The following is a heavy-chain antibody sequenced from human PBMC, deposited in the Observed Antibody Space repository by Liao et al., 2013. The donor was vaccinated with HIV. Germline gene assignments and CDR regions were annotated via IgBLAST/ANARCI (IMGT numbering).Heavy chain of an antibody. Sequence: QVQIQQWGARLLKPSETLSLTCDVYGESFSDHTWSWIRQTPGKGMEWIGEISHSGNTNYSPSLKSRVTISGDISLRLQSVTAADTAVYYCAKVRQWLASGGEALDIWGHGTMVTVSS. D-gene: IGHD6-19*01. CDR1: GESFSDHT. CDR3: AKVRQWLASGGEALDI. J-gene: IGHJ3*02. V-gene: IGHV4-34*01. CDR2: ISHSGNT.